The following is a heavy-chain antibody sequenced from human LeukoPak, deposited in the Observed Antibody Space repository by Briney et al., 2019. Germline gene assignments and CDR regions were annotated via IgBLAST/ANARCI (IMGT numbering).Heavy chain of an antibody. CDR3: ARVTEGNLDY. CDR1: GGSFSGYY. CDR2: IHHSGST. J-gene: IGHJ4*02. D-gene: IGHD1-14*01. Sequence: PSETLSLTCAVYGGSFSGYYWTWIRQPPGKGLEWIGEIHHSGSTNYNPSLKTRVTISLDTSKNQFSPKLSSVTAADTAVYYCARVTEGNLDYWGQGTLVTVSS. V-gene: IGHV4-34*01.